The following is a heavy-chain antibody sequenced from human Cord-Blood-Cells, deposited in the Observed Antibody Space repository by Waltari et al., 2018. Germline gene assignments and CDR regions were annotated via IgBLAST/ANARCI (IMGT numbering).Heavy chain of an antibody. D-gene: IGHD6-19*01. V-gene: IGHV4-39*07. CDR1: GGSISSSSYY. J-gene: IGHJ1*01. CDR2: SYYSEGT. CDR3: ARSIAVAGTYFQH. Sequence: QLQLQESGPGLVKPSENLSLTCTVSGGSISSSSYYWGWIRQPPVKGLEWIGSSYYSEGTYYNPSLKRRVTISVDTSKNQFSLKLGSVTAADTAVYYGARSIAVAGTYFQHWGQGTLVTVSS.